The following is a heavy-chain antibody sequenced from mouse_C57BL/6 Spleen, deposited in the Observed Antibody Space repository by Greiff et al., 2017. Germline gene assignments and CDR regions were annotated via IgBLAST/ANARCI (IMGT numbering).Heavy chain of an antibody. CDR1: GYSITSGYD. Sequence: DVQLQESGPGMVKPSQSLSLTCTVTGYSITSGYDWHWIRHFPGNKLEWMGYISYSGSTNYNPSLKSRISITHDTPKNHFFLKLNSVTTEDTATYYCAFSTAQATWFAYWGQGTLVTVSA. CDR3: AFSTAQATWFAY. D-gene: IGHD3-2*02. J-gene: IGHJ3*01. V-gene: IGHV3-1*01. CDR2: ISYSGST.